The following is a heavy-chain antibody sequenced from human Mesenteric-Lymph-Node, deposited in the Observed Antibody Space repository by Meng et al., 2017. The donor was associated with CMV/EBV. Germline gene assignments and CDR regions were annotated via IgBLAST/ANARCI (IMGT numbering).Heavy chain of an antibody. J-gene: IGHJ4*02. Sequence: VQLHQWGTGLLKPSEAPSVTCAVYGGSFSGYYWNWIRQSPEKGLEWIGEINHSGSTTYNPSFTSRIIISVDTSTNQISLNMSSVTAADTAVYYCARGSSYDILTGYFDYWGQGALVTVSS. CDR2: INHSGST. CDR1: GGSFSGYY. D-gene: IGHD3-9*01. V-gene: IGHV4-34*01. CDR3: ARGSSYDILTGYFDY.